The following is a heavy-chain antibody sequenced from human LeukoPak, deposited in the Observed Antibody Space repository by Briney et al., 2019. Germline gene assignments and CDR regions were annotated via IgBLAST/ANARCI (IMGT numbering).Heavy chain of an antibody. CDR1: GGSISSYY. Sequence: PSETPSLTCTVSGGSISSYYWSWIRQPPGKGLEWIGYIYYSGSTNYNPSLKSRVTISVDTSKNQFSLKLSSVTAADTAVYYCARNSVQLWLYYFDYWGQGTLVTVSS. J-gene: IGHJ4*02. V-gene: IGHV4-59*01. D-gene: IGHD5-18*01. CDR2: IYYSGST. CDR3: ARNSVQLWLYYFDY.